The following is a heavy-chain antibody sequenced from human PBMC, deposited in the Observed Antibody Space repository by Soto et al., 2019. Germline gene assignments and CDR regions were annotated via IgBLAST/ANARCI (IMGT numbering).Heavy chain of an antibody. J-gene: IGHJ4*02. CDR2: INPDDSET. V-gene: IGHV5-51*01. CDR3: ARQELPSYCTSPTCFAPFGY. Sequence: PGESLKISCQGSGYNFNMYWIGWVRQMPGKGLEWMGIINPDDSETRYSPSFLGQVTISADKSISTAYLQGISLKASDTAKYYCARQELPSYCTSPTCFAPFGYRGQGALV. CDR1: GYNFNMYW. D-gene: IGHD2-2*01.